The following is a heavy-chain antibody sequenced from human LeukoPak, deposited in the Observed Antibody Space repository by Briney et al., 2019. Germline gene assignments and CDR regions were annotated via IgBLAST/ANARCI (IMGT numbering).Heavy chain of an antibody. J-gene: IGHJ2*01. CDR2: ISGSGGTT. V-gene: IGHV3-23*01. CDR3: AKDVPGGWWYFDL. D-gene: IGHD6-19*01. Sequence: PGGSLRLSCAASGFTFSSYTMHWVRQAPGKGLEWVSVISGSGGTTYYAVSVKGRFTISRDNSKNTLYLQMNSLRAEDTAVYYCAKDVPGGWWYFDLWGRGTLVTVSS. CDR1: GFTFSSYT.